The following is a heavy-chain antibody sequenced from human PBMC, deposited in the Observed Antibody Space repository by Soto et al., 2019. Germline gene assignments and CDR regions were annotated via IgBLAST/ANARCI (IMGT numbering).Heavy chain of an antibody. CDR3: VKDESINWYSGHFRH. V-gene: IGHV3-23*01. J-gene: IGHJ1*01. D-gene: IGHD6-13*01. CDR1: GFTFSNYD. CDR2: ISHSGSGT. Sequence: EVQLLESGGGLVQPGGSLRLSCAASGFTFSNYDMSWVRQAPGKGLEWVSVISHSGSGTYYADSVKGRFTISRDNAKNSLHLQMNSLRAEDTAFYYCVKDESINWYSGHFRHWGQGTLVTVSS.